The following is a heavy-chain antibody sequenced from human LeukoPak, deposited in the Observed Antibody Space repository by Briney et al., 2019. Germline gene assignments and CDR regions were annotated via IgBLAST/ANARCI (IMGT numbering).Heavy chain of an antibody. J-gene: IGHJ6*03. CDR2: MNPNSGNT. CDR1: GYTFTSYD. V-gene: IGHV1-8*03. Sequence: GASVKVSCKASGYTFTSYDINWVRQATGQGLEWMGWMNPNSGNTGYAQKFQGRVTITRNTSISTAYMELSSLRSEDTAVYYCARGRRTGYYYYYYMDVWGKGTTVTVSS. CDR3: ARGRRTGYYYYYYMDV. D-gene: IGHD3/OR15-3a*01.